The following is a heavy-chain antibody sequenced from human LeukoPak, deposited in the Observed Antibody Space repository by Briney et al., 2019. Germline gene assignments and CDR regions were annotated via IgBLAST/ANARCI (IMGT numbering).Heavy chain of an antibody. CDR1: GFTFSSYA. Sequence: GGSLRLSCAASGFTFSSYAMSWVRQAPGKGLEWVSAISGSGGSTYNADSVKGRFTISRDNSKNTLYLQMNSLRAEDTAVYYCANLRGIAVVEYAFDIWGQGTMVTVSS. CDR3: ANLRGIAVVEYAFDI. J-gene: IGHJ3*02. V-gene: IGHV3-23*01. CDR2: ISGSGGST. D-gene: IGHD6-19*01.